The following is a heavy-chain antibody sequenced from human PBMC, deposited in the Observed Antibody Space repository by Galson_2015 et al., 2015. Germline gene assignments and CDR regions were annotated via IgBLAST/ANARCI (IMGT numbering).Heavy chain of an antibody. V-gene: IGHV3-23*01. CDR3: AKDPELPDIVVVVPYDP. J-gene: IGHJ5*02. D-gene: IGHD2-15*01. CDR1: GFTFSSYA. CDR2: ISGSGGST. Sequence: SLRLSCAASGFTFSSYAMSWVRQAPGKGLEWVSAISGSGGSTYYADSVKGRFTISRDNSKNTLYLQMNSLRAEDTAVYYCAKDPELPDIVVVVPYDPWGQGTLVTVSS.